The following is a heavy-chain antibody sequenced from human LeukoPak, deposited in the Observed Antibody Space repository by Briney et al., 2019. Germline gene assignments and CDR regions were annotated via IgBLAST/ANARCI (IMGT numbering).Heavy chain of an antibody. CDR1: GFTFGDYA. J-gene: IGHJ6*02. CDR2: ISWNSGSI. Sequence: PGRSLRLSCAASGFTFGDYAMHWVRQAPGKGLEWVSGISWNSGSIGYADSVKGRFTISRDSSKNTLYLQMNSLRAEDTAVYYCAVFRGYFYAMDVWGQGTTVTVSS. CDR3: AVFRGYFYAMDV. V-gene: IGHV3-9*01. D-gene: IGHD3-16*01.